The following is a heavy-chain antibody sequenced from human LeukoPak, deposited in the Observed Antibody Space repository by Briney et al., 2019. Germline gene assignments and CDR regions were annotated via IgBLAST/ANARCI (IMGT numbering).Heavy chain of an antibody. CDR1: GFPFDIYN. D-gene: IGHD2-15*01. Sequence: NPGESLRLSCAASGFPFDIYNMNWVRQAPGKGLEWVSSIGGSGSHIYYADSMKGRFTISRDNAKNSLYLQMNSLGAEDTAVYFCARGGGYCSPPNCRGIGNRFDSWGQGTLVTVSS. CDR3: ARGGGYCSPPNCRGIGNRFDS. V-gene: IGHV3-21*01. CDR2: IGGSGSHI. J-gene: IGHJ5*01.